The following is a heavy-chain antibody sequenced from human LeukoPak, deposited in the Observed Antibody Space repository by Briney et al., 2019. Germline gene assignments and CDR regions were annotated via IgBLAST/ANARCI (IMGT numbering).Heavy chain of an antibody. CDR1: GGSISSYY. CDR2: IYYSGST. CDR3: ARLNWVPGSTWPKIDS. V-gene: IGHV4-59*08. Sequence: PSETLSLTCTVSGGSISSYYWSWVRQPPGKGLEWIGYIYYSGSTNYNPSLKSRVTISLNTSKNQFSLNLSSVTAAYTAVYYCARLNWVPGSTWPKIDSWGQGTLVTVSS. D-gene: IGHD6-13*01. J-gene: IGHJ4*02.